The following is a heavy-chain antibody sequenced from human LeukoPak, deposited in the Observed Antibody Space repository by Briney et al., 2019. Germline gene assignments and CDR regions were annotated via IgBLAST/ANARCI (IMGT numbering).Heavy chain of an antibody. CDR2: IHSGGTT. CDR3: ARDCSSSCSPYYGMDV. D-gene: IGHD2-2*01. J-gene: IGHJ6*02. Sequence: SGGSLRLSYAASGFTVSSNYMSWVRQAPGKGLEWVSIIHSGGTTNYVDSVKGRFTISRDNSRNTLYLQMSSLRAEDTAVYYCARDCSSSCSPYYGMDVWGQGTTVTVSS. V-gene: IGHV3-53*01. CDR1: GFTVSSNY.